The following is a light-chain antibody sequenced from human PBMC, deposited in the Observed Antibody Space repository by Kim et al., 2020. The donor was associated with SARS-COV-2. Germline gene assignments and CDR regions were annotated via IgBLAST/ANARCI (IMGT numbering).Light chain of an antibody. J-gene: IGKJ1*01. CDR2: GTS. CDR3: QQYDSSPGT. Sequence: EIVLTQSPGTLSLSPGERTTLSCRASQSVDRSYLAWYQQKPGQAPRLLIFGTSRRATGIPDRFSGSGSGTDFTLTISRLESEDFAVYYCQQYDSSPGTFGQGTKVDIK. CDR1: QSVDRSY. V-gene: IGKV3-20*01.